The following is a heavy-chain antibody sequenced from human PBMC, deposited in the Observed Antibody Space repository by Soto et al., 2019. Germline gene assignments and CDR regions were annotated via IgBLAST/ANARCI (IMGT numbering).Heavy chain of an antibody. V-gene: IGHV3-66*01. CDR1: GFTVSSNY. J-gene: IGHJ3*02. CDR3: ASERYCSGGSCYFPHAFDI. CDR2: IYSGGST. Sequence: EVQLVESGGGLVQPGGSLRLSCAASGFTVSSNYMSWVRQAPGKGLEWGSAIYSGGSTYYANSVKGRYTISRDNAKNTLYTENNNLRAVDTAVYYWASERYCSGGSCYFPHAFDIWGQGTMVTVSS. D-gene: IGHD2-15*01.